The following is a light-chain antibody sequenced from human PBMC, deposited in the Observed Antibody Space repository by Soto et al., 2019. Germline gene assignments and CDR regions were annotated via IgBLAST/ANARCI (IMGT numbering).Light chain of an antibody. CDR1: QSLLSSKGYKY. Sequence: DIVMTQSPLSLPVTPGEPASISCRSSQSLLSSKGYKYLDWYLQKPGQSPQLLIYLGSNRASGVPDRFSGSGSGTDFTLKISRVEAEDVGVYYCMQALQTPYTFGQGTKLEIK. V-gene: IGKV2-28*01. J-gene: IGKJ2*01. CDR2: LGS. CDR3: MQALQTPYT.